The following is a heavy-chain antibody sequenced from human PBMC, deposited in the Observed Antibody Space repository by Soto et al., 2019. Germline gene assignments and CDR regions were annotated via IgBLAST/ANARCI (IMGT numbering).Heavy chain of an antibody. D-gene: IGHD5-12*01. CDR3: AKDSGYSGYDVYDYYYGMDV. V-gene: IGHV3-30*18. Sequence: QLVESGGGVVQPGRSLRLSCAASGFTFSLYGMHWVRQASGKGLEWVAVTSYDGSNKYYADSVKGRFTISRDNSKNTLYLQMNSLRAEDTAVYYCAKDSGYSGYDVYDYYYGMDVWGQGTTVTVSS. CDR1: GFTFSLYG. J-gene: IGHJ6*02. CDR2: TSYDGSNK.